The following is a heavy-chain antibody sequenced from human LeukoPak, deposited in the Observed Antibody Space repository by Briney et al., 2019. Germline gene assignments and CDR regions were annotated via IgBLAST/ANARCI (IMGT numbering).Heavy chain of an antibody. CDR2: ISSSGSTI. J-gene: IGHJ4*02. CDR1: GFTFSDYY. V-gene: IGHV3-11*01. Sequence: GGSLRLSCAASGFTFSDYYMGWIRQAPGKGLEWISYISSSGSTIYHADSVKGRFTVSRDNAKNSLYLQMNSLRAEDTAVYYCSKAPANSPRCTQCDYFDYWGQGTPVTVSS. CDR3: SKAPANSPRCTQCDYFDY. D-gene: IGHD2-8*01.